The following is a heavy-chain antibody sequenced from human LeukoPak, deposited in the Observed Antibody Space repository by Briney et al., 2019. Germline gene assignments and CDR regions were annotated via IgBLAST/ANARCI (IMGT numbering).Heavy chain of an antibody. Sequence: GGSLRLSCAASGFTVSNNYMNWVRQAPGKGLEWVSVIYSAGRTYYADSVRGRLTSSRDNSKNTLFLQMNSLRVEDTAVYYCAREEQGRFDYWGQGTLVTVSS. V-gene: IGHV3-66*01. CDR2: IYSAGRT. J-gene: IGHJ4*02. D-gene: IGHD1/OR15-1a*01. CDR3: AREEQGRFDY. CDR1: GFTVSNNY.